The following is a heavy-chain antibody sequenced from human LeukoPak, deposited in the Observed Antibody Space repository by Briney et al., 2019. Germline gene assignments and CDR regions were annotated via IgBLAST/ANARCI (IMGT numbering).Heavy chain of an antibody. CDR3: ARERITPFDY. CDR1: GFSFSRYW. CDR2: ISSSSSTI. D-gene: IGHD3-16*01. V-gene: IGHV3-48*01. J-gene: IGHJ4*02. Sequence: GGSLRLSCVASGFSFSRYWMSWVRQAPGKGLEWVSYISSSSSTIYYADSVKGRFTISRDNAKNSLYLQMNSLRAEDTAVYYCARERITPFDYWGQGTLVTVSS.